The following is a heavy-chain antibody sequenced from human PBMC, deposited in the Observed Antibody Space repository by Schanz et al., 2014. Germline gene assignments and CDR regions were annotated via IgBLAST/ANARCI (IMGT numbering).Heavy chain of an antibody. CDR1: GGSINSYY. Sequence: QVQLQESGPGLVKPSETLSLTCTVSGGSINSYYWTWIRQPPGKGLQWIGYIYYSGSTNYNPSLKSRVTISVDTSKNQFSLKLSSVTAADTAVYYCAREWSSFDYWGQGTLVTVSS. J-gene: IGHJ4*02. D-gene: IGHD2-8*01. CDR2: IYYSGST. V-gene: IGHV4-59*01. CDR3: AREWSSFDY.